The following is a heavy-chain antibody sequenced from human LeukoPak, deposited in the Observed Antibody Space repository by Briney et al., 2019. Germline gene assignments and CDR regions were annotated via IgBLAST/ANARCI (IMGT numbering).Heavy chain of an antibody. CDR3: VRVHLPDKTYYDFWSGKGGYYYYMDV. Sequence: SETLSLTCSVSGGSISSSSYYWGWIRQPPGKGLEWIGSIYYSGNTYYNPSLKSRVTISVDTSKNQFSLKLSSVTAADTAVYYCVRVHLPDKTYYDFWSGKGGYYYYMDVWGKGTTVTVSS. V-gene: IGHV4-39*07. D-gene: IGHD3-3*01. J-gene: IGHJ6*03. CDR2: IYYSGNT. CDR1: GGSISSSSYY.